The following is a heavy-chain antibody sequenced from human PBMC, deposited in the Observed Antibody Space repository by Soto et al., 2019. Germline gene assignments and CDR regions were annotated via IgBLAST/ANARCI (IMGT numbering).Heavy chain of an antibody. CDR1: CGSSISHY. CDR3: ASTPSGSYAMFDS. CDR2: IYYSGST. J-gene: IGHJ4*02. V-gene: IGHV4-59*11. D-gene: IGHD2-15*01. Sequence: SVTLRLPWSVVCGSSISHYWSWILQPPGKGLEWIAYIYYSGSTNYNPSLKSRVTISVDTSKNQFSLKLSSVTAADTAVYYCASTPSGSYAMFDSWGQGTLVTVSS.